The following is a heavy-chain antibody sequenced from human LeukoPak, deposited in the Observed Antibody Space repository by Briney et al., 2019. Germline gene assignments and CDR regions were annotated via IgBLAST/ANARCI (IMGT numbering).Heavy chain of an antibody. CDR1: GFSFSSSA. Sequence: PGGSLRLSCAASGFSFSSSAMHWVRQAPGKGLDWVAFIHYDGNSKYYADSVKGRFTISRDNSKNTVYLQMNSLRPEDTAVYYCAARRLTVTTEIDYWGQGTLVTVSS. D-gene: IGHD4-17*01. J-gene: IGHJ4*02. V-gene: IGHV3-30*02. CDR2: IHYDGNSK. CDR3: AARRLTVTTEIDY.